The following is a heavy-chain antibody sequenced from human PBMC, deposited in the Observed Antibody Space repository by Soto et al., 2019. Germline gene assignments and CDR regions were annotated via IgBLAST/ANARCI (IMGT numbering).Heavy chain of an antibody. Sequence: SQTLSLTCAISGDSVSSNSVTWNWIRQSPSRGLEWLGRTYSSSRWFIEYAPSVNTRIAINPDTSTNQFSLHLHSVTADDTAVYFCARATHGAHWFDPWGQGTLVTVSS. D-gene: IGHD2-8*01. CDR2: TYSSSRWFI. J-gene: IGHJ5*02. V-gene: IGHV6-1*01. CDR3: ARATHGAHWFDP. CDR1: GDSVSSNSVT.